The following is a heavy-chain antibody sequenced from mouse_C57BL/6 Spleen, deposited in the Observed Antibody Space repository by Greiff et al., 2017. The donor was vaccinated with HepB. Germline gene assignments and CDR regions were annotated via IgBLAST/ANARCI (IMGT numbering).Heavy chain of an antibody. CDR2: IYPGDGDT. V-gene: IGHV1-80*01. D-gene: IGHD1-1*01. Sequence: VQLQQSGAELVKPGASVKISCKASGYAFSSYWMNWVKQRPGKGVEWIGQIYPGDGDTNYNGKFKGKATLTADKSSSTAYMQLSSLTSEDSAVYFCARGHYYGSSYWYFDVWGTGTTVTVSS. CDR3: ARGHYYGSSYWYFDV. CDR1: GYAFSSYW. J-gene: IGHJ1*03.